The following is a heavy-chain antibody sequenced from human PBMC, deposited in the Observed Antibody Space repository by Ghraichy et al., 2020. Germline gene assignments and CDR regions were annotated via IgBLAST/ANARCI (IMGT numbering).Heavy chain of an antibody. V-gene: IGHV3-23*01. D-gene: IGHD2-21*01. CDR3: AKDPGECGGDCYDDY. CDR1: GFTFSSYA. J-gene: IGHJ4*02. CDR2: ISGSGGST. Sequence: LSLTCAASGFTFSSYAMSWVRQAPGKGLEWVSAISGSGGSTYYADSVKGRFTISRDNSKNTLYLQMNSLRAEDTAVYYCAKDPGECGGDCYDDYWGQGTLVTVSS.